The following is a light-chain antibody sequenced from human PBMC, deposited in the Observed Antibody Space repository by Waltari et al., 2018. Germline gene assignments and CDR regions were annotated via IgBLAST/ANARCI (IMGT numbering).Light chain of an antibody. CDR2: VNSDGSH. CDR3: QTGGHGTWV. V-gene: IGLV4-69*01. Sequence: QLVLTQSPSASASLGASVKLTCTLSSGHSSTAIAWPQQQPEKGPRYVMRVNSDGSHSRGDEIPDRFSGSSSGAERYLTISSLQSEDEADYYCQTGGHGTWVFGGGTKLTVL. CDR1: SGHSSTA. J-gene: IGLJ3*02.